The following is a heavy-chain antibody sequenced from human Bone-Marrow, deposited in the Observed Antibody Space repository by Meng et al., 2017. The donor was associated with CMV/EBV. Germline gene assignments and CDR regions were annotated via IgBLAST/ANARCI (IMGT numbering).Heavy chain of an antibody. D-gene: IGHD1-26*01. CDR3: APGFRSWSGSYSS. Sequence: QVLLQQWGAGLLKPSATLSLPCGVYGAPFSGYWSWVRQPPGKGLGWIGEITHSGSTNYNVSLKSRVTISIDTSKNQFSLKLSSVTATDTAVYYCAPGFRSWSGSYSSWGQGTLVTVSS. CDR2: ITHSGST. J-gene: IGHJ4*02. CDR1: GAPFSGY. V-gene: IGHV4-34*01.